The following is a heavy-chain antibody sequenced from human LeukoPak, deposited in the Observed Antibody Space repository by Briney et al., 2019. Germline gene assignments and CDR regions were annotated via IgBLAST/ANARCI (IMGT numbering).Heavy chain of an antibody. V-gene: IGHV4-4*07. D-gene: IGHD3-22*01. Sequence: SETLSLTCTVSGGSISSYYWTWIRQPAGKGLEWIGRIYTSGSTNYNPSLKSRVTMSVDTSKNQFSLKLSSVTAADTAVYYCARELVYYYDSSGYYLDAFDIWGQGTMVTVSS. CDR2: IYTSGST. J-gene: IGHJ3*02. CDR1: GGSISSYY. CDR3: ARELVYYYDSSGYYLDAFDI.